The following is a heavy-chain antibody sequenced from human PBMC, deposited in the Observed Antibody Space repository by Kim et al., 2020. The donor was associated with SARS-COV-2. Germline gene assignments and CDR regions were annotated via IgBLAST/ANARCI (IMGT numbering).Heavy chain of an antibody. CDR2: ISSSSSYI. CDR3: ARDRYSSGWGPRGLDAFDI. V-gene: IGHV3-21*01. D-gene: IGHD6-19*01. CDR1: GFTFSSYS. J-gene: IGHJ3*02. Sequence: GGSLRLSCAASGFTFSSYSMNWVRQAPGKGLEWVSSISSSSSYIYYADSVKGRFTISRDNAKNSLYLQMNSLRAEDTAVYYCARDRYSSGWGPRGLDAFDIWGQGTMVTVSS.